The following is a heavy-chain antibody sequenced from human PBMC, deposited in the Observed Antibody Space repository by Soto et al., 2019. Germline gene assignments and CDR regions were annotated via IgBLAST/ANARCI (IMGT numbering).Heavy chain of an antibody. CDR1: GFPFTTYG. D-gene: IGHD3-10*01. CDR3: VGGQYYFDY. Sequence: QVQLVESGGGVVQPGRSLRLSCAASGFPFTTYGMHWVREGPGKGVEWVAVISYDGSNKYYADSVKGRFTISRDNSKNTLYLQMNSLRPEDTALYYCVGGQYYFDYRGQGTLFTVSS. CDR2: ISYDGSNK. J-gene: IGHJ4*02. V-gene: IGHV3-30*03.